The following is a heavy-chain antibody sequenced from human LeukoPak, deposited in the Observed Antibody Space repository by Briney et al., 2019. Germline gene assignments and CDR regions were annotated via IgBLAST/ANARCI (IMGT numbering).Heavy chain of an antibody. CDR1: GYNFSNYW. CDR3: ALRTPSLDY. J-gene: IGHJ4*02. CDR2: IFPGYPST. D-gene: IGHD2-2*01. V-gene: IGHV5-51*01. Sequence: GESLKISCKGSGYNFSNYWIGWVRQMPGKGLEWVAIIFPGYPSTRYSPSFRGQVTISADKSITTAYLQWSSLRASDSAMYYCALRTPSLDYWGQGTLVTVSS.